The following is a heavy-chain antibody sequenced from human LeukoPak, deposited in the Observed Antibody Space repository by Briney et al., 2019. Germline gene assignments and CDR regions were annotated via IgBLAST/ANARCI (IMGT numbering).Heavy chain of an antibody. J-gene: IGHJ4*02. V-gene: IGHV3-7*01. CDR3: ARDRYYYGSGSYYGSFDY. CDR1: GFTFSSYG. CDR2: IKQDGSEK. Sequence: GGSLSLSCAASGFTFSSYGMHWVRQAPGKGLEWVANIKQDGSEKYYVDSVKGRFTISRDNAKNSLYLQMNSLRAEDTAVYYCARDRYYYGSGSYYGSFDYWGQGTLVTVSS. D-gene: IGHD3-10*01.